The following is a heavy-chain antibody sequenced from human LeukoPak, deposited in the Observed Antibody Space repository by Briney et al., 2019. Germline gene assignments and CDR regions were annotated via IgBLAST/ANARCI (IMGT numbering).Heavy chain of an antibody. CDR1: GYTFTSYC. V-gene: IGHV1-18*01. D-gene: IGHD3-9*01. Sequence: ASVKVSCKASGYTFTSYCISWVRQAPGQGLEWMGWISAYNGNTNYAQKLQGRVTMTTDTSTSTAYMELRSLRSDDTAVYYCARVYYLYDILTGYYNWFDPWGQGTLVTVSS. J-gene: IGHJ5*02. CDR3: ARVYYLYDILTGYYNWFDP. CDR2: ISAYNGNT.